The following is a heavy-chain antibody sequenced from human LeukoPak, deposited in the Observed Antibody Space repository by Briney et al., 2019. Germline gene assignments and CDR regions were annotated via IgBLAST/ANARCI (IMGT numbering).Heavy chain of an antibody. CDR1: GYTVSSNF. J-gene: IGHJ4*02. CDR2: IYYDGTT. D-gene: IGHD3-16*01. Sequence: GGSLRLSCAASGYTVSSNFMSWVRQAPGKGLEWVSVIYYDGTTYYADSVKGRFTISRDNSKNTLYLQRISLRADDTALYYCARGVSTWPGGYWGQGTLVTVSS. V-gene: IGHV3-66*01. CDR3: ARGVSTWPGGY.